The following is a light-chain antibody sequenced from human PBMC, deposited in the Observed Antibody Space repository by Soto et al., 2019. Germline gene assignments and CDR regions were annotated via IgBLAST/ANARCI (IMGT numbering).Light chain of an antibody. CDR3: QQYNNCPPLT. CDR1: QSVSSN. CDR2: GAT. J-gene: IGKJ4*01. V-gene: IGKV3-15*01. Sequence: TLSVSPGERATLSCRASQSVSSNLAWYQQKPGQAPRLLMYGATSRATGIPDRFSGSGSGTEFTLTISSLQSEDFAVYYCQQYNNCPPLTFGGGTKVDIK.